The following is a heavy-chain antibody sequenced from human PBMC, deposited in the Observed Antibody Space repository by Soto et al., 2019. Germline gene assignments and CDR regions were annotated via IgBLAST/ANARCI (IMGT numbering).Heavy chain of an antibody. CDR1: GFTFSSYE. J-gene: IGHJ4*02. CDR2: ISSSGSTI. V-gene: IGHV3-48*03. Sequence: GGSLRLSCAASGFTFSSYEMNWVRQAPGKGLEWVSYISSSGSTIYYADSVKGRFTISRDNAKNSLYLQMNSLRAEDTAVYYCAIIYGSGSYDYWGQGTLVTVSS. CDR3: AIIYGSGSYDY. D-gene: IGHD3-10*01.